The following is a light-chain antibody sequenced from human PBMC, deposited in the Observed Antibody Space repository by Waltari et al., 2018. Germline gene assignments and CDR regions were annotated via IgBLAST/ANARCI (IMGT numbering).Light chain of an antibody. CDR2: GAS. CDR3: HQYYSTPCT. V-gene: IGKV4-1*01. CDR1: ESVLYSSNNKNQ. Sequence: DIVMCQSPESLAVPLGERATIYCKSRESVLYSSNNKNQLAWYQQKPGQPPKLLLYGASTRESGVPDRFSGSGSETDFTLTISSLQAEDVAAYYCHQYYSTPCTFGQGTKLEIK. J-gene: IGKJ2*02.